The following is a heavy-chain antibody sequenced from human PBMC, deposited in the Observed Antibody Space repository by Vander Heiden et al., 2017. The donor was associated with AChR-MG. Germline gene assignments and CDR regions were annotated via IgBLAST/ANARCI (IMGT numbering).Heavy chain of an antibody. CDR3: AKDQAVTTWYFDY. CDR2: ISYDGSNK. CDR1: GFTFSSYG. J-gene: IGHJ4*02. V-gene: IGHV3-30*18. D-gene: IGHD4-17*01. Sequence: QVQLVESGGGVVQPGRSLRLSCAASGFTFSSYGMHWVRQAPGKGLEWVAVISYDGSNKYYADSVKGRFTISRDNSKNTLYLQMNSLRAEDTAVYYCAKDQAVTTWYFDYWGQGTLVTVSS.